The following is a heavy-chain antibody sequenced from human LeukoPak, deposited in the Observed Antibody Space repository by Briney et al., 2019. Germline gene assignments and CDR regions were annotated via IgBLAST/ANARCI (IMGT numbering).Heavy chain of an antibody. J-gene: IGHJ6*03. CDR1: GGSISPYY. CDR2: IYYSGST. D-gene: IGHD3-3*02. V-gene: IGHV4-59*01. Sequence: SETLSLTCTVSGGSISPYYWSWIRQPPGKGLEWIGYIYYSGSTNYNPSLKSQVTISVDTSKNQFSLKLSSVTAADTAVYYCARAFYPGYYSYMAVWGKGTTVTVSS. CDR3: ARAFYPGYYSYMAV.